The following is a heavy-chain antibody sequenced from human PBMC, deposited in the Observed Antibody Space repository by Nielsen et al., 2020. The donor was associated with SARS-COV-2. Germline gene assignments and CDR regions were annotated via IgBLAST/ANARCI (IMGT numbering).Heavy chain of an antibody. Sequence: GGSLRLSCSASGFTFSSTYMHWVRQAPGQGLEWMGIINTSDGSTTYAQKFQGRVTMTRDTSTRTVYMELRSLRSEDTAVYYCARDPWDTAMAYYYYGMDVWGQGTTVTVSS. CDR1: GFTFSSTY. J-gene: IGHJ6*02. CDR3: ARDPWDTAMAYYYYGMDV. CDR2: INTSDGST. V-gene: IGHV1-46*01. D-gene: IGHD5-18*01.